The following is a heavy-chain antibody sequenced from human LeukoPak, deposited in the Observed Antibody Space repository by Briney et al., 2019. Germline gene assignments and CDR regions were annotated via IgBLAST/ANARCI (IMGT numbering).Heavy chain of an antibody. Sequence: GASVKVSCKASGYTFTSYYMHWVRQAPGQGLGWMGIINPSGGNTSYAQKFQGRVTITRDTSASTAYMELSSLRSEDTAVYYCAGNRVVQLRFDPWGQGTLVTVSS. D-gene: IGHD5-18*01. CDR3: AGNRVVQLRFDP. V-gene: IGHV1-46*01. CDR2: INPSGGNT. J-gene: IGHJ5*02. CDR1: GYTFTSYY.